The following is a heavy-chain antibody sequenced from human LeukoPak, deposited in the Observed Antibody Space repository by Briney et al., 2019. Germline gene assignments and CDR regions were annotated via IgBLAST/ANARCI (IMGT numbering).Heavy chain of an antibody. J-gene: IGHJ4*02. Sequence: ASVKVSCKASGYTFTGYYMHWVRQAPGQGLEWMGWINPNSGGTNYAQKFQGRVSMTRDTSISTAYMDLSRLRSDDTAVYYCARGHQQALYYLDYWAQGTLVTVSS. CDR3: ARGHQQALYYLDY. V-gene: IGHV1-2*02. CDR2: INPNSGGT. D-gene: IGHD2-2*01. CDR1: GYTFTGYY.